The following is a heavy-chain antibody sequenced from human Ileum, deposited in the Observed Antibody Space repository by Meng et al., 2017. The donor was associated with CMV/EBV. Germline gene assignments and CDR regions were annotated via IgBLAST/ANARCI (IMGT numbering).Heavy chain of an antibody. CDR1: GGFISSYY. Sequence: SETLSLTCTVSGGFISSYYWSWIRQPPGKGLEWIGYIYYSGSTNYNPSLKSRVTISVDTSKNQFSLKLSSMTAADTAVYYCARAIAVAGTRRAFDYWGQGTLVTVSS. D-gene: IGHD6-19*01. V-gene: IGHV4-59*01. J-gene: IGHJ4*02. CDR2: IYYSGST. CDR3: ARAIAVAGTRRAFDY.